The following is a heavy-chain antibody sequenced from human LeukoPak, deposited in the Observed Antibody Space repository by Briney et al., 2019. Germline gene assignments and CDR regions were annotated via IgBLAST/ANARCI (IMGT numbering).Heavy chain of an antibody. CDR1: GFTFSSYG. Sequence: GGSLRLSCAASGFTFSSYGMHWVRQAPGKGLEWVAVISYDGSNKYYADSVKGRFTISRDNSKNTLYLQMNSLRAEDTAVYYCASWNYYHSSDQWVWGQGTLVTVSS. J-gene: IGHJ4*02. D-gene: IGHD3-22*01. CDR2: ISYDGSNK. CDR3: ASWNYYHSSDQWV. V-gene: IGHV3-30*03.